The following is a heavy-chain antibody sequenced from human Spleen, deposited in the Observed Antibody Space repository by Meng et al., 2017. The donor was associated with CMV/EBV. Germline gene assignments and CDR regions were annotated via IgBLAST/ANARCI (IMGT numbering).Heavy chain of an antibody. Sequence: ASVKVSCKASGGTFSSYAINWVRRAPGQGLEWMGWISAYNGNTNYAQKLQGRVTMTTDTSTSTAYMELRSLRSDDTAVYYCARVIVPAATSPWFDPWGQGTLVTVSS. D-gene: IGHD2-2*01. CDR2: ISAYNGNT. V-gene: IGHV1-18*01. J-gene: IGHJ5*02. CDR1: GGTFSSYA. CDR3: ARVIVPAATSPWFDP.